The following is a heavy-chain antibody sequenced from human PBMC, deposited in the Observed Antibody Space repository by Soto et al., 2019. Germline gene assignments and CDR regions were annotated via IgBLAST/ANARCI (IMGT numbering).Heavy chain of an antibody. D-gene: IGHD5-18*01. J-gene: IGHJ4*02. Sequence: QVQLVQSGAEVKKPGASVKVSCKESGYTFTSYYMHWVRQAPGQGLEWMVIINPSGGSTSYAQKFQVRVTRTRDTGTSTRYIELSSLSSADTAVYCCARVDMDTDMEAEYWGQGPLVTVSS. CDR2: INPSGGST. V-gene: IGHV1-46*01. CDR1: GYTFTSYY. CDR3: ARVDMDTDMEAEY.